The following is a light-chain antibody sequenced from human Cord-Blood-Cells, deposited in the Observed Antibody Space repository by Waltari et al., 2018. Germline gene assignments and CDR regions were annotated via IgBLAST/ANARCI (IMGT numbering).Light chain of an antibody. V-gene: IGLV2-23*01. Sequence: QSALTQPASVSGSPGQSITISCTGTSSDVGSYNLVSWYQQHPGTAHKLMIYDGSKRPSGVSNRFSGSKSGNTASLTISGLQADDEAYYYCCSYAGSSTWVFGGGTKLTVL. CDR3: CSYAGSSTWV. J-gene: IGLJ2*01. CDR2: DGS. CDR1: SSDVGSYNL.